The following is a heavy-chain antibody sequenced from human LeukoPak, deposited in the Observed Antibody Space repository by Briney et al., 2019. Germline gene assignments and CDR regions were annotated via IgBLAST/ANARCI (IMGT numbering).Heavy chain of an antibody. V-gene: IGHV3-7*01. CDR2: INQGGSVQ. CDR1: GFTFRSYW. Sequence: GGSLRPSCAASGFTFRSYWMSWVRQAPGKGLEWVANINQGGSVQYYMDSVKGRFTISRDDAKNSLYVQMNSLRDEDTAVYYCARVEYSGWNLEYWGQGTLVTVSS. J-gene: IGHJ4*02. D-gene: IGHD5-12*01. CDR3: ARVEYSGWNLEY.